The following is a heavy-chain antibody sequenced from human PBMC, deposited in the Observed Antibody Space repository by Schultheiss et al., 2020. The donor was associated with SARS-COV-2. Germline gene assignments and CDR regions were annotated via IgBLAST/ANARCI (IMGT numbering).Heavy chain of an antibody. V-gene: IGHV3-33*08. CDR3: ANSDYNFDY. CDR1: GFTFSSYW. Sequence: GGSLRLSCAASGFTFSSYWMSWVHQAPGKGLEWVAVIWYDGSNKYYADSVKGRFIISRDNSKNTLYLQMNSLRAEDTAVYYCANSDYNFDYWGQGTLVTVSS. CDR2: IWYDGSNK. D-gene: IGHD4-11*01. J-gene: IGHJ4*02.